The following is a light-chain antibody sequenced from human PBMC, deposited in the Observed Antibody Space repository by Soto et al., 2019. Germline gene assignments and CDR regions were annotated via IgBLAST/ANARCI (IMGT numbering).Light chain of an antibody. Sequence: QLVLTQSPSASASLGASVKVTCTLSSGHSSYAIAWHQQQPEKGPRYLIKLNSDGSHSKGDGIPDRFSGSSSGAERYLTISCLPSEDEADYYCQTSVGTGNVVFGGGTKLTVL. CDR1: SGHSSYA. V-gene: IGLV4-69*01. CDR3: QTSVGTGNVV. CDR2: LNSDGSH. J-gene: IGLJ2*01.